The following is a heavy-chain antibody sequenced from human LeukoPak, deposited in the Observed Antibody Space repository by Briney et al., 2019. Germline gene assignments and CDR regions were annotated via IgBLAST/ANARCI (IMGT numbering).Heavy chain of an antibody. CDR2: IITYNGNT. Sequence: ASVTVSCKGSGYTFSSYGISWVRQAPGQGLEWMGWIITYNGNTNYAQKFQGRVTMTTDTSTSTAYMELRSLRSDDTAVYYCAKTTMTSEEYYYFYMDVWGKGTTVTVSS. J-gene: IGHJ6*03. CDR3: AKTTMTSEEYYYFYMDV. D-gene: IGHD4-17*01. CDR1: GYTFSSYG. V-gene: IGHV1-18*01.